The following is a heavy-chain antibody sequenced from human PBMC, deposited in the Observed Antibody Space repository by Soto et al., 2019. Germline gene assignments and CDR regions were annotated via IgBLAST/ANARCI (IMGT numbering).Heavy chain of an antibody. CDR2: IKSKTDGGTT. J-gene: IGHJ3*02. CDR1: GFTFSNAW. Sequence: PGGSLRLSCAASGFTFSNAWMSWVRQAPGKGLEWVGRIKSKTDGGTTDYAAPVKGRFTISRDDSKNTLYLQMNSLKTEDTAVYYCTTTPDSSGYYYGSGSSDAFDIWGQGTMVTVSS. CDR3: TTTPDSSGYYYGSGSSDAFDI. D-gene: IGHD3-22*01. V-gene: IGHV3-15*01.